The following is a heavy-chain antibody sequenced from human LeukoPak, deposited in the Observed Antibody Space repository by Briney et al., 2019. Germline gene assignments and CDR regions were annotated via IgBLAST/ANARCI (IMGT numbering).Heavy chain of an antibody. V-gene: IGHV4-34*01. CDR3: ARGARGSYAY. Sequence: KTSETLSLTCAVYGGSFSGHYWSWIRQPPGKGLEWIGEINHSGSTNYNPSLKSRVTISVDTSKNQFSLKLSSVTAADTAVCYCARGARGSYAYWGQGTLVTVSS. J-gene: IGHJ4*02. CDR1: GGSFSGHY. CDR2: INHSGST. D-gene: IGHD5-18*01.